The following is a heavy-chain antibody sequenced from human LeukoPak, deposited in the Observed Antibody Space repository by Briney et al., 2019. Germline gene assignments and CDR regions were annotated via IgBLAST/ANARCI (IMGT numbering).Heavy chain of an antibody. V-gene: IGHV3-30*18. CDR1: GFAFSHYY. D-gene: IGHD2-8*02. Sequence: SGACLRRSCTASGFAFSHYYMHWVRQAPCKGLEWVAVISHDGSNKYYADSVKGRFTISRDNSKNTLYLQLNSLRAEDTAVYYCAKDVTGSAYWGQGTLVTVSS. J-gene: IGHJ4*02. CDR2: ISHDGSNK. CDR3: AKDVTGSAY.